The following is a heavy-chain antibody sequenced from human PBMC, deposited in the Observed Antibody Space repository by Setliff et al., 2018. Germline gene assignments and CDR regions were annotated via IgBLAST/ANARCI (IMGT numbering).Heavy chain of an antibody. V-gene: IGHV4-61*09. CDR3: ARRGMSSSWGSYRFEGYYYYGMDV. D-gene: IGHD3-16*02. CDR2: IYTSGST. Sequence: PSETLSLTCTVSGGSISSGSYYWSWIRQPAGKGLEWIGHIYTSGSTNYNPSLKSRVTISVDTSKNQFSLRLSSVTAADTAVYYCARRGMSSSWGSYRFEGYYYYGMDVWGQGTTVTVSS. CDR1: GGSISSGSYY. J-gene: IGHJ6*02.